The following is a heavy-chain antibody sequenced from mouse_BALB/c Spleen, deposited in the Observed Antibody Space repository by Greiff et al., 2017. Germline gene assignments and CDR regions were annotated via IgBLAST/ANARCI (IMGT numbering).Heavy chain of an antibody. CDR2: INPYNDGT. J-gene: IGHJ3*01. CDR1: GYTFTSYV. V-gene: IGHV1-14*01. Sequence: VQLKESGPELVKPGASVKMSCKASGYTFTSYVMHWVKQKPGQGLEWIGYINPYNDGTKYNEKFKGKATLTSDKSSSTAYMELSSLTSEDSAVYYCARSGGYYDAWFAYWGQGTLVTVSA. CDR3: ARSGGYYDAWFAY. D-gene: IGHD2-3*01.